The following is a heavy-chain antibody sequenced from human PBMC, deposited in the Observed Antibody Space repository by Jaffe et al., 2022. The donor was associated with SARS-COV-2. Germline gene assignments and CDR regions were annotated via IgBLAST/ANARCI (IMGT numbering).Heavy chain of an antibody. CDR3: AKESGYCTNGVCPPNWFDP. V-gene: IGHV3-30*18. J-gene: IGHJ5*02. Sequence: QVQLVESGGGVVQPGRSLRLSCAASGFTFSSYGMHWVRQAPGKGLEWVAVISYDGSNKYYADSVKGRFTISRDNSKNTLYLQMNSLRAEDTAVYYCAKESGYCTNGVCPPNWFDPWGQGTLVTVSS. CDR1: GFTFSSYG. CDR2: ISYDGSNK. D-gene: IGHD2-8*01.